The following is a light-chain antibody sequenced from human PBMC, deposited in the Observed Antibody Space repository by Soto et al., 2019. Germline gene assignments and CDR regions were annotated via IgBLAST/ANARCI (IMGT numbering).Light chain of an antibody. CDR2: GAS. V-gene: IGKV3-20*01. CDR3: QEYGCLWFT. Sequence: EIVLTQSPGTLSLSPGERATLSCRASQSVSSSYLAWYQQKPGQAPRLLIYGASSRATGIPDRFSGSGSGTGFTLTISRLEAESFGVFFCQEYGCLWFTFGPGTKVDIK. J-gene: IGKJ3*01. CDR1: QSVSSSY.